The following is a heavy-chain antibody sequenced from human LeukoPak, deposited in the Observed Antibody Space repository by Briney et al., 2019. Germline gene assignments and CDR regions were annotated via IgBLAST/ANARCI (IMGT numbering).Heavy chain of an antibody. Sequence: KTGGSLRLSCAASGFTFSSYSMNWVRQAPGKGLEWVSSISSSSSYIYYADSVKGRFTISRDNAKNSLYLQLSSLRAEDTALYYCARDASGWYYFDYWGQGTLVTVSS. CDR3: ARDASGWYYFDY. D-gene: IGHD6-19*01. CDR1: GFTFSSYS. CDR2: ISSSSSYI. J-gene: IGHJ4*02. V-gene: IGHV3-21*01.